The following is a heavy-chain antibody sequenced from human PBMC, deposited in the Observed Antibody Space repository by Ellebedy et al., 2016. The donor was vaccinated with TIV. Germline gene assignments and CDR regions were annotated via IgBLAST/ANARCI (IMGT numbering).Heavy chain of an antibody. CDR2: IKLGRSP. CDR1: GFTVSSNY. Sequence: GSLRLSXAASGFTVSSNYMSWIRQSPGKGLECIGEIKLGRSPKYNPSLKSRANISVDTSNNHFSLTLNSVTAADTAVYYCARGLSQWTNVRGVLFEDWGQGALVTVSS. J-gene: IGHJ4*01. V-gene: IGHV4-34*01. D-gene: IGHD3-10*01. CDR3: ARGLSQWTNVRGVLFED.